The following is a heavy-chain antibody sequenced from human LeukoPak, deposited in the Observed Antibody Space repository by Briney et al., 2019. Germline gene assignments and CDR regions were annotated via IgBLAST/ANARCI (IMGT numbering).Heavy chain of an antibody. CDR1: GDSISSSNYY. CDR2: IYYSGST. V-gene: IGHV4-39*07. J-gene: IGHJ4*02. D-gene: IGHD3-10*01. CDR3: ARELAQLKTMVRGVIFL. Sequence: SETLSLTCTVSGDSISSSNYYWGWIRQPPGRGLEWIGNIYYSGSTYYNPSLKSRVTISVDTSKNQFSLKLSSVTAADTAVYYCARELAQLKTMVRGVIFLWGQGTLVTVSS.